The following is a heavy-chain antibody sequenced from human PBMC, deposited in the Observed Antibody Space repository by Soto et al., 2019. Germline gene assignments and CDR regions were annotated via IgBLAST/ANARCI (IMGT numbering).Heavy chain of an antibody. CDR3: ARVRPPFDY. J-gene: IGHJ4*02. CDR2: ISYDGSNK. CDR1: GFTFSSYA. V-gene: IGHV3-30-3*01. Sequence: QVQLVESGGGVVQPGRSLRLSCAASGFTFSSYAMHWVRQAPGKGLEWVAVISYDGSNKYYADSVKGRFTISRDNSKNTLYLKMNSLRAEDTAVYYCARVRPPFDYWGQGTLVTVSS.